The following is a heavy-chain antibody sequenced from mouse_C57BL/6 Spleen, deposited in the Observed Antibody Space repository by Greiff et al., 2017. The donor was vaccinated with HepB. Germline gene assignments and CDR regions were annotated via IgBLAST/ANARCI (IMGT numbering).Heavy chain of an antibody. Sequence: QVQLKQPGAELVKPGASVKMSCKASGYTFTSYWITWVKQRPGQGLEWIGDIYPGSGSTNYNEKFKSKATLTVDTSSSTAYMQLSSLTSEDSAVYYWARGGRTAQATWGQGTTLTVSS. J-gene: IGHJ2*01. CDR1: GYTFTSYW. CDR3: ARGGRTAQAT. D-gene: IGHD3-2*02. V-gene: IGHV1-55*01. CDR2: IYPGSGST.